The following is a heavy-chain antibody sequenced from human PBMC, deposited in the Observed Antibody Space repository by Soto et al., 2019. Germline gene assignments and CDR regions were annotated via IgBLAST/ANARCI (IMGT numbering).Heavy chain of an antibody. D-gene: IGHD4-17*01. CDR3: ARATTVTTIFDY. V-gene: IGHV3-53*01. CDR2: TYSDGRT. J-gene: IGHJ4*02. Sequence: GGSLRLSCAASGFTVSNNYMSWVRQAPGKGLEWVSATYSDGRTFYADSVKGRLTISRDNSKNTVCLQMNSLRAEDTAVYYCARATTVTTIFDYWGQGALVTVSS. CDR1: GFTVSNNY.